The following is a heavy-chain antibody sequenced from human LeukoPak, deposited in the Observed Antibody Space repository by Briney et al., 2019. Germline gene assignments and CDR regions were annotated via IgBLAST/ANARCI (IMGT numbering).Heavy chain of an antibody. CDR2: IWYDGSNK. CDR3: ARDRGYGSGSYYIDY. CDR1: GFTLSSYG. Sequence: GGSLRLSCAASGFTLSSYGMHWVRQAPGKGLEGVAVIWYDGSNKYYADSVKGRFTISRDNSKNTLYLQMNSLRAEDTAVYYCARDRGYGSGSYYIDYWGQGTLVTVSS. D-gene: IGHD3-10*01. V-gene: IGHV3-33*01. J-gene: IGHJ4*02.